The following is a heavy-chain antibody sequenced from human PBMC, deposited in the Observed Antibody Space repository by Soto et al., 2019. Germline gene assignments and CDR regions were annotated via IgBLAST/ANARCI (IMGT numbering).Heavy chain of an antibody. J-gene: IGHJ4*02. CDR1: GFTFSSYA. CDR3: ANSDTAMVFGPFDY. V-gene: IGHV3-30-3*01. CDR2: ISYDGSNK. D-gene: IGHD5-18*01. Sequence: GWSLRLSCAASGFTFSSYAMHWVRQAPGKGLEWVAVISYDGSNKYYADSVKGRFTISRDNSKNTLYLQMNSLRAEDTAVYYCANSDTAMVFGPFDYWGQGTLVTVSS.